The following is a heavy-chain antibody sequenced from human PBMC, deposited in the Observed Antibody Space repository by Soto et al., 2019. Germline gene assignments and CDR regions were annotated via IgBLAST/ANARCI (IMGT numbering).Heavy chain of an antibody. D-gene: IGHD3-22*01. CDR3: TREYYYDSIGYFSSLYNWFDP. CDR1: ELTLGDYA. V-gene: IGHV3-49*03. CDR2: IRSKAYGGTT. Sequence: GGSLRLSCTAPELTLGDYAMSWFRQAPGKGLEWVGFIRSKAYGGTTEYAASVKGRFTISRDDSKSIAYLQMNSLKTEDTAVYYCTREYYYDSIGYFSSLYNWFDPWGQGTLVTVSS. J-gene: IGHJ5*02.